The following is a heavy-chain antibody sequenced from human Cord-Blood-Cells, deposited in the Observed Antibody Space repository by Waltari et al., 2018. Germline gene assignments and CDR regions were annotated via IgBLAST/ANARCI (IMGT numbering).Heavy chain of an antibody. CDR2: ISSSSSYI. CDR1: GFTFSSYS. D-gene: IGHD4-17*01. CDR3: ARESYGDWFDP. Sequence: EVQLVESGGGLVKPGGSLRLSCAASGFTFSSYSMNWVRQAPGKGMGWVYSISSSSSYIYYADSVKGRFTISRDNAKNSLYLQMNSLRAEDTAVYYCARESYGDWFDPWGQGTLVTVSS. J-gene: IGHJ5*02. V-gene: IGHV3-21*01.